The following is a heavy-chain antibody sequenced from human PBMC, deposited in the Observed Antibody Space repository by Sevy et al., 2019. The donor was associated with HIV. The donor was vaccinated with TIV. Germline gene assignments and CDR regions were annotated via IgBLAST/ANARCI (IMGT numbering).Heavy chain of an antibody. CDR2: FDPEDGER. V-gene: IGHV1-24*01. Sequence: ASVKVSCKVSGYTLTKLSMHWVRQAPGKGLEWMGSFDPEDGERIYAQNFQGRVTMSEDTSTDTAYMDLSSLRSDDTAVYFCAATREYYYRNSGYFDYWGQGTLVTVSS. CDR3: AATREYYYRNSGYFDY. CDR1: GYTLTKLS. D-gene: IGHD3-22*01. J-gene: IGHJ4*02.